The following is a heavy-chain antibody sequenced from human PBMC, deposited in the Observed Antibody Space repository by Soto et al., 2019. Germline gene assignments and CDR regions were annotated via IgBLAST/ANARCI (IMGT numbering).Heavy chain of an antibody. CDR2: ISAYNGNT. D-gene: IGHD2-15*01. J-gene: IGHJ4*02. Sequence: QVQLVQSGAEVKKPGASVKVSCKASGYTFTSYGISWVRQAPGQELEWMGWISAYNGNTNYAEKLQGRVTMTTDTSTSTAYMELRSLRSDDTAVYYCARDRSVVVVAGGYVYYWGQGTLVTVSS. CDR3: ARDRSVVVVAGGYVYY. V-gene: IGHV1-18*01. CDR1: GYTFTSYG.